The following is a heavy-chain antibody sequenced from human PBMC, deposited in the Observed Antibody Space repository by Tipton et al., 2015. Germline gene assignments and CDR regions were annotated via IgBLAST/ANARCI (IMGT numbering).Heavy chain of an antibody. V-gene: IGHV4-30-4*01. Sequence: TLSLTCTVSGASVRTDNYHWSWIRQAPGKGLEWIGYIYYSGDTFYNPSLKSRVTISVDTSKNQFSLKLISLTAADTAVYFCARDNRGGSFGYNYFDYWGQGTLVTVSS. D-gene: IGHD3-16*01. CDR3: ARDNRGGSFGYNYFDY. J-gene: IGHJ4*02. CDR1: GASVRTDNYH. CDR2: IYYSGDT.